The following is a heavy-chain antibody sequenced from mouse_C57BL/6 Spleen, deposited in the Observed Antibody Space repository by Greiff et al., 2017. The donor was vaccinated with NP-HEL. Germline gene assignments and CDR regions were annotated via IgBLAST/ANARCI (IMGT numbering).Heavy chain of an antibody. D-gene: IGHD1-1*01. V-gene: IGHV1-66*01. CDR3: ARRRNYYGSSYDYFDY. CDR1: GYSFTSYY. J-gene: IGHJ2*01. CDR2: IYPGSGNT. Sequence: VQLQQSGPELVKPGASVKISCKASGYSFTSYYIHWVKQRPGQGLEWIGWIYPGSGNTKYNEKFKGKATLTADTSSSTAYMQLSSLTSEDSAVYYCARRRNYYGSSYDYFDYWGQGTTLTVSS.